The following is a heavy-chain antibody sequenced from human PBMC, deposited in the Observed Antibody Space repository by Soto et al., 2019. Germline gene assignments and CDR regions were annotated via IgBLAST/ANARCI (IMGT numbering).Heavy chain of an antibody. V-gene: IGHV3-23*01. Sequence: GSLRLSCAASGFTFSSYAMSWVRQAPGKGLEWVSAISGSGGSTYYADSVKGRFTISRDNSKNTLYLQMNSLRAEDTAVYYCAKDGYYDFWSGYYTYGYYYYYYGMDVWGQGTTVTVSS. D-gene: IGHD3-3*01. J-gene: IGHJ6*02. CDR3: AKDGYYDFWSGYYTYGYYYYYYGMDV. CDR1: GFTFSSYA. CDR2: ISGSGGST.